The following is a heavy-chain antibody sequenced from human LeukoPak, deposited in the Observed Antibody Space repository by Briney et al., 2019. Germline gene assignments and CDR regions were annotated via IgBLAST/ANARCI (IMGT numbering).Heavy chain of an antibody. Sequence: GASVKVSCKAFGYTFTNYGITWVRQAPGQGLEWMGWTSSNNGQTNYVQKLQGRVAMSAYASTSTAYMELRSLRSDDMAVYSCARDPPRSATIWAFDIWGQGTMVTVSS. CDR2: TSSNNGQT. CDR3: ARDPPRSATIWAFDI. CDR1: GYTFTNYG. J-gene: IGHJ3*02. D-gene: IGHD3-10*01. V-gene: IGHV1-18*03.